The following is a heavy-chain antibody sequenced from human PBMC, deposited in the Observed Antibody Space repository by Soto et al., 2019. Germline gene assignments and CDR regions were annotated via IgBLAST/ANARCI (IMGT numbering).Heavy chain of an antibody. D-gene: IGHD2-21*01. Sequence: GGSLRLSCAASGLTVSSNYMSWVRQAPGKGLEWVSVIYSGGSTYYADSVKGRFTISRHNSKNTLYLQMNSLRAEDTAVYYCARAIDYYYGTDVRGQGSTVTVSS. J-gene: IGHJ6*02. CDR3: ARAIDYYYGTDV. CDR1: GLTVSSNY. V-gene: IGHV3-53*04. CDR2: IYSGGST.